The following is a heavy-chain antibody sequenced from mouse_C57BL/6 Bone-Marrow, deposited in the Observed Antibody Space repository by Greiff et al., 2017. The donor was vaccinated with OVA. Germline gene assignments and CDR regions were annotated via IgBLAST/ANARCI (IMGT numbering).Heavy chain of an antibody. D-gene: IGHD1-1*01. CDR3: TRENPYYYGSSYLY. CDR2: IDPETGGT. J-gene: IGHJ2*01. Sequence: VQLQQSGAELVRPGASVTLSCQASGYTFTDYEMHWVKQTPVHGLEWIGAIDPETGGTAYNQKFKGKAILTADKSSSTADMELRSLTSEDSAVYYCTRENPYYYGSSYLYWGQGTTLTVSS. V-gene: IGHV1-15*01. CDR1: GYTFTDYE.